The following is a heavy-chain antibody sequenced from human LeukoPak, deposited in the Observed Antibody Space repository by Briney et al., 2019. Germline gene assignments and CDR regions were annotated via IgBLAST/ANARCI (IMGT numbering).Heavy chain of an antibody. CDR3: ARDRYAGYLDAFGL. Sequence: SETLSLTCTVSGGSISNYYWSWIRQPPGKGLEWIGYVYDSGSTNYKPSLRSRVTISVDTSKSQFSLKLNSVTAADTAVYYCARDRYAGYLDAFGLWGPGTMVTVPS. CDR1: GGSISNYY. V-gene: IGHV4-59*01. J-gene: IGHJ3*01. CDR2: VYDSGST. D-gene: IGHD1-1*01.